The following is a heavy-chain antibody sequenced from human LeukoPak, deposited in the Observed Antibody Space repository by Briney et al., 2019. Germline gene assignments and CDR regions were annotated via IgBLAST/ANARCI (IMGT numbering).Heavy chain of an antibody. V-gene: IGHV3-48*01. CDR2: ISSSSTII. D-gene: IGHD5-12*01. CDR1: GFTFSSHS. Sequence: GGSLRLPCAASGFTFSSHSMNWVRQAPGKGLEWVSYISSSSTIIHYADSVKGRFTISRDDAKNSLYLQMNSLRAEDTAVYYCARALSKWLPIDYWGQGPLVTVSS. CDR3: ARALSKWLPIDY. J-gene: IGHJ4*02.